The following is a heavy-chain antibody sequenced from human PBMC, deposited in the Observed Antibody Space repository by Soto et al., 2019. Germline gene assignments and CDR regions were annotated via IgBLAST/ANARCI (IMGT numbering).Heavy chain of an antibody. V-gene: IGHV1-2*02. CDR2: INPNSGAT. CDR1: GYMFTGNY. D-gene: IGHD6-13*01. CDR3: PRDWNTAAVIGNYYYYGMDV. J-gene: IGHJ6*02. Sequence: ASVKVSFKASGYMFTGNYMQWVRQAPGQGLEYMGWINPNSGATNYAQKLQGRVTRTTGTSTSTAYMELGSLRSDDTAVYYCPRDWNTAAVIGNYYYYGMDVWGQGTTVTVSS.